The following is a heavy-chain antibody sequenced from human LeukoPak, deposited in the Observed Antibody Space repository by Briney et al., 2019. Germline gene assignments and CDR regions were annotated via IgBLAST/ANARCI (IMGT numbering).Heavy chain of an antibody. J-gene: IGHJ4*02. CDR3: ATELADCGGDCYFGY. CDR2: ISAYNGNT. CDR1: GYTFTSYG. D-gene: IGHD2-21*02. Sequence: GASVKVSCKASGYTFTSYGISWVRQAPGQGREWMGWISAYNGNTNYAQKLQGRVTMTTDTSTSTAYMELRSLRSDDTAVYYCATELADCGGDCYFGYWGQGTLVTVSS. V-gene: IGHV1-18*01.